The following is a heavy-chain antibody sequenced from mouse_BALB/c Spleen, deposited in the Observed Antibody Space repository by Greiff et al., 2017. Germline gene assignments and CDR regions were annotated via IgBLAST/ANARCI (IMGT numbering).Heavy chain of an antibody. Sequence: EVKLMESGGGLVQPGGSLRLSCATSGFTFTDYYMSWVRQPPGKALEWLGFIRNKANGYTTEYSASVKGRFTISRDNSQSILYLQMNTLRAEDSATYYCARAGTGYYFDYWGQGTTLTVSS. D-gene: IGHD3-3*01. CDR1: GFTFTDYY. CDR2: IRNKANGYTT. J-gene: IGHJ2*01. CDR3: ARAGTGYYFDY. V-gene: IGHV7-3*02.